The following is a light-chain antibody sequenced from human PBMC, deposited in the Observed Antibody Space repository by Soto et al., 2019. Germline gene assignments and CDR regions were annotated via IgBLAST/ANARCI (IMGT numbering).Light chain of an antibody. CDR3: QKHSSSPWT. CDR2: AIT. J-gene: IGKJ1*01. Sequence: EIVLTQSPGTLSLSPGESAALSCRASQSVTSDYLVWYRPKPGQAPRLLIYAITSRAAGIPDRFSGSGSGRDFTLTITRLEPEDSAVYYCQKHSSSPWTFGQGTRVEV. V-gene: IGKV3-20*01. CDR1: QSVTSDY.